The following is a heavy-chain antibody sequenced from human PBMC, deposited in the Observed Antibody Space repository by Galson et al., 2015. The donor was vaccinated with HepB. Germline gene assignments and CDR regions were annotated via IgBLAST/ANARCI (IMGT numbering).Heavy chain of an antibody. CDR3: AEGDKGGSHWLDA. V-gene: IGHV2-5*02. CDR1: GFSRNTNKLS. D-gene: IGHD1-26*01. Sequence: PALEKPTQTLTLTCTFPGFSRNTNKLSVGWIRHPPGKALEWLALIYWDDEKHYSPSLRTRVTITKANSKNQEALTRANIYPANTATCYCAEGDKGGSHWLDAWGQGAPVTVSS. CDR2: IYWDDEK. J-gene: IGHJ5*01.